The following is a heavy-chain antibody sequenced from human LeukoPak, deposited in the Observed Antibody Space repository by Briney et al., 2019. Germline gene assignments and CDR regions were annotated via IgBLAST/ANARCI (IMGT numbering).Heavy chain of an antibody. CDR2: ISSDGKNK. J-gene: IGHJ4*02. Sequence: GGSLRLSCAASGFTFSTYAFHWVRQAPGTGLEWVAVISSDGKNKIYADSVKGRFTISRDNSRNTLFLQMNSLTTEDTAVYYCARDPMADFDYWGQGTLATVSS. D-gene: IGHD2-8*01. CDR3: ARDPMADFDY. V-gene: IGHV3-30*04. CDR1: GFTFSTYA.